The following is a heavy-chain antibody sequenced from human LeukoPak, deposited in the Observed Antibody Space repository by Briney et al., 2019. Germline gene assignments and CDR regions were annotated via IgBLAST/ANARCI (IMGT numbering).Heavy chain of an antibody. V-gene: IGHV3-33*01. CDR3: ARVFIPYDSSGCNWFDP. D-gene: IGHD3-22*01. CDR1: GFTFSSYG. Sequence: PGRSLRLSCAASGFTFSSYGMHWVRQAPGKGLEWVAVIWYDGSNKYYADSVKGRFTISRDNSKNTLYLQMNSLRAEDTAVYYCARVFIPYDSSGCNWFDPWGQGTLVTVSS. CDR2: IWYDGSNK. J-gene: IGHJ5*02.